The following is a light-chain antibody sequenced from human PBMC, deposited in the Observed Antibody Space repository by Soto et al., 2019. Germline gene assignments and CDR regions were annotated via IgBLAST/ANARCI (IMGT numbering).Light chain of an antibody. CDR1: QSVSSN. Sequence: EIVMTQSPATLSVSPGERATLSCRASQSVSSNLAWYQQKPGQGPRLLLYGVSTRATGIPARFSGSGSGTEFTLTISSLQSEDFAIYDCQQYNNWPRTFGPGTKVDFK. CDR2: GVS. V-gene: IGKV3D-15*01. J-gene: IGKJ3*01. CDR3: QQYNNWPRT.